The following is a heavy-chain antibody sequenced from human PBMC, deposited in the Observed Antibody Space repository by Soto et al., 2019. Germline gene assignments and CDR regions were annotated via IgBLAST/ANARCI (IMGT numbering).Heavy chain of an antibody. CDR1: NDSIRSGTYY. CDR2: LSYLGTT. D-gene: IGHD6-13*01. Sequence: QLNLQESGPGLVKPSETLSLTCTVPNDSIRSGTYYWAWIRQPPGRGLEWIGSLSYLGTTDYNPALKRRGTMAKDASKNQFPPKLASMTAADTAVYYCATGRSDSGGYEEHVWGQGTLGTGSA. V-gene: IGHV4-39*01. J-gene: IGHJ4*02. CDR3: ATGRSDSGGYEEHV.